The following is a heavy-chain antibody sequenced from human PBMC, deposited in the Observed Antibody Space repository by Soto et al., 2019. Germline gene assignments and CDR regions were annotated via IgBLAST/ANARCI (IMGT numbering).Heavy chain of an antibody. CDR1: GGSISSSSRH. V-gene: IGHV4-39*01. Sequence: SETLSLKCTISGGSISSSSRHWGWIRQPLGKGFVCIWSIYHSGTTYYNPPLKSRVTISLDTSKNQFSLRLSSVTAADTAVYYCARHKDCSGGSCNAVGYYYGLDVWGQGTTVT. D-gene: IGHD2-15*01. CDR3: ARHKDCSGGSCNAVGYYYGLDV. CDR2: IYHSGTT. J-gene: IGHJ6*02.